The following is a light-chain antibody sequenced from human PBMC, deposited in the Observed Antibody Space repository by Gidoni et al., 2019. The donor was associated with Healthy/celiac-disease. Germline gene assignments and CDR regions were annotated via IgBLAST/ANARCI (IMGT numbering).Light chain of an antibody. CDR1: QSISSY. V-gene: IGKV1-39*01. J-gene: IGKJ1*01. CDR2: AAS. Sequence: DIQMTQSPSSLSASVGDRVTITCRASQSISSYLNWYQQKPGKAPKLLIYAASSLQSGVPSRFSGSGSGTDFTLTISSLQPEDFATYYCQQSYSTLWTFGHGTKVEMK. CDR3: QQSYSTLWT.